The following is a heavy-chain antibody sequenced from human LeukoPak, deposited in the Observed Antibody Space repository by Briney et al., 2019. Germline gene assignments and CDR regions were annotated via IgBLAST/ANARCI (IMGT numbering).Heavy chain of an antibody. CDR1: GITLYCQC. CDR3: ARDRSGSTH. CDR2: VDSGGDT. J-gene: IGHJ4*02. V-gene: IGHV3-53*01. Sequence: GSLRPPLTTPGITLYCQCLSWVRQASGKGLEWVSLVDSGGDTYHADSVKGRFSISRDNSKNTLYLQMSSLRADDTAIYYCARDRSGSTHWGQGTLVTVSS. D-gene: IGHD1-26*01.